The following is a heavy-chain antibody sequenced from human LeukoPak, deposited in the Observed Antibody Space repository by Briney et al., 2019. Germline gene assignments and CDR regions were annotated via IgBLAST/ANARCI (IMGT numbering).Heavy chain of an antibody. CDR1: GGSFSGYY. D-gene: IGHD6-13*01. V-gene: IGHV4-34*01. J-gene: IGHJ6*04. Sequence: KPSETLSLTCAVYGGSFSGYYWSWIRQPPGKGLEWIGEINHSGSTNYNPSLKSRVTISVDTSKNQFSLKLSSVTAADTAVYYCARGHSSSWAYYYGMDVWGKGTTVTVSS. CDR3: ARGHSSSWAYYYGMDV. CDR2: INHSGST.